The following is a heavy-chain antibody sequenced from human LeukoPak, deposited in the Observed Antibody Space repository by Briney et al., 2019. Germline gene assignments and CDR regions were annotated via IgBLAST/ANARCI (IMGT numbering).Heavy chain of an antibody. Sequence: ASVKVSCKASGYTFTSYYMHWVRQAPGQGLEWMGIINPSGGSTSYAQKFQGRVTMTRDMSTSTVYMELSSLRSEDTAVYYCARERGYGGNSLGLRLDAFDIWGQGTMVTVSS. D-gene: IGHD4-23*01. CDR3: ARERGYGGNSLGLRLDAFDI. J-gene: IGHJ3*02. CDR1: GYTFTSYY. V-gene: IGHV1-46*01. CDR2: INPSGGST.